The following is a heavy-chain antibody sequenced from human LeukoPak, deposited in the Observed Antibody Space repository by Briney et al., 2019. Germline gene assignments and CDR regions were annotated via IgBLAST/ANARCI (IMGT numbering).Heavy chain of an antibody. Sequence: GGSLRLSCAASGFSFNTYWMGWVRQGPGKGLEWVATIWPDGSDKKYVDSVRDRFTISRDNAKNLLYLQMNSLSAEDTAVYFCARLFGSVTTFDYWGQGALVTVSS. V-gene: IGHV3-7*01. D-gene: IGHD4-17*01. CDR1: GFSFNTYW. J-gene: IGHJ4*02. CDR2: IWPDGSDK. CDR3: ARLFGSVTTFDY.